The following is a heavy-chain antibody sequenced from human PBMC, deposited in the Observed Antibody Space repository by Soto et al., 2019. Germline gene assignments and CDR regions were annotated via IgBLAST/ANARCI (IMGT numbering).Heavy chain of an antibody. CDR3: ARDLRGSNSGIDP. CDR1: GGSIIMSNW. D-gene: IGHD7-27*01. J-gene: IGHJ5*02. CDR2: VYHSGST. Sequence: QVQLQESGPGLVKPSGTLSLTCAVSGGSIIMSNWWSWVRRPPGKGLEWIGEVYHSGSTTYNPSLKSRVSISVDKSKNQFYLRLSSVTAADTAVYYCARDLRGSNSGIDPWGQGILVTVSS. V-gene: IGHV4-4*02.